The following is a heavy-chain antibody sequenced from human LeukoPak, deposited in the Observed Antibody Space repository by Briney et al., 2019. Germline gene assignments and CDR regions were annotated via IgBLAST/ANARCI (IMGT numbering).Heavy chain of an antibody. Sequence: PGGSLRLSCAASGFTFSSYSMNWVRQAPGKGLEWVSYISFSINTRYYADSLKGRFTISRDNGKDSVYLQMNSLRAEDTAVYYCARGHSSGWSTFDYWGQGTLVTVSS. J-gene: IGHJ4*02. D-gene: IGHD6-19*01. CDR1: GFTFSSYS. CDR3: ARGHSSGWSTFDY. V-gene: IGHV3-48*04. CDR2: ISFSINTR.